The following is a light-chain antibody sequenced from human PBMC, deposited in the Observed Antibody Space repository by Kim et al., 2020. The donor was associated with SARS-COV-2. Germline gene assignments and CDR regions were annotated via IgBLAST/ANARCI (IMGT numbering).Light chain of an antibody. V-gene: IGKV3-11*01. Sequence: LSPVERATLASRAIQSVNSYLVWYQQKPGLAPRLLIYDATNRATGVPARFSGSGSATDFTLTISSLEPEDFAVYYCQQRSNWSITFFQEARMEIK. CDR3: QQRSNWSIT. CDR2: DAT. J-gene: IGKJ5*01. CDR1: QSVNSY.